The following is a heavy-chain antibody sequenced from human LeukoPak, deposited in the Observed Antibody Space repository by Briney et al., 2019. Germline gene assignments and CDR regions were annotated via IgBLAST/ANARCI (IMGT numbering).Heavy chain of an antibody. CDR3: ARDRGSREDGMDV. Sequence: GRSLRLSCAASGFTFSSYGMHWVRQAPGKGLEWVAVIWYDGNNKYYADFVKGRFTISRDNSKNTLYLQLNSLRAEDTAVYNCARDRGSREDGMDVWGQGATVTVSS. J-gene: IGHJ6*02. D-gene: IGHD1-26*01. V-gene: IGHV3-33*01. CDR1: GFTFSSYG. CDR2: IWYDGNNK.